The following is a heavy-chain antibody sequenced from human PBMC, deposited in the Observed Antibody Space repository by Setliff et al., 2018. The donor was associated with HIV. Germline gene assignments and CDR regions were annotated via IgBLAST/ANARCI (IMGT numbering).Heavy chain of an antibody. V-gene: IGHV3-23*01. CDR3: AGIGDYSISGVAFHI. CDR1: GFNVGTNG. J-gene: IGHJ3*02. CDR2: IFARGDGT. Sequence: PGGSLRLSCAVSGFNVGTNGLSWVRQAPGKGLEWVSDIFARGDGTSYAESVKGRFTISRDNSKNTVFLQMNSLRVEDTAVYFCAGIGDYSISGVAFHIWGQGTMVTVSS. D-gene: IGHD4-4*01.